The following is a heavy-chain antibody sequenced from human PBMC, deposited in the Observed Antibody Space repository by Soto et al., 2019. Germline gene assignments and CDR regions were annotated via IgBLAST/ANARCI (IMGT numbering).Heavy chain of an antibody. CDR1: GFTFSSYS. CDR3: ARVVLGSQYYYYYGMDV. V-gene: IGHV3-21*01. J-gene: IGHJ6*02. CDR2: ISSSSSYI. D-gene: IGHD2-2*01. Sequence: PGGSLRLSCAASGFTFSSYSMNWVRQAPGKGLEWVSSISSSSSYIYYADSVKGRFTISRDNAKNSLYLQMNSLRAEDTAVYYCARVVLGSQYYYYYGMDVWGQGTTVTVS.